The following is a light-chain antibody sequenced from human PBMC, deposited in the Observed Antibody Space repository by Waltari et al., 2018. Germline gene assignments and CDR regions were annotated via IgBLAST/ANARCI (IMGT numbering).Light chain of an antibody. CDR1: ERISRW. J-gene: IGKJ1*01. CDR3: QQYNTYPWT. CDR2: QAS. V-gene: IGKV1-5*03. Sequence: DIQMTKSPSTLSASVGDRVTTTCRASERISRWLAWYQQKPGMAPKLLIYQASSLEDGVPSRFSGSGFETEFSLSISSLQPEDFTTYYCQQYNTYPWTFGQGTKVEIK.